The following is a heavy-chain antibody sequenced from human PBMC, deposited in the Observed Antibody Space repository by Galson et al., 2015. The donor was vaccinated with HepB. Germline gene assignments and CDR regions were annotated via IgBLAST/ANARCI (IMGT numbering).Heavy chain of an antibody. J-gene: IGHJ4*02. D-gene: IGHD3-10*01. Sequence: SVKVSCKASGYTFTSYGISWVRQAPGQGLEWMGWISAYNGNTNYAQKLQGRVTMTTDTSTSTAYMELRGLRSDDTAVYYCARDPLWFGESPTLDYWGQGTLVTVSS. CDR3: ARDPLWFGESPTLDY. CDR1: GYTFTSYG. CDR2: ISAYNGNT. V-gene: IGHV1-18*01.